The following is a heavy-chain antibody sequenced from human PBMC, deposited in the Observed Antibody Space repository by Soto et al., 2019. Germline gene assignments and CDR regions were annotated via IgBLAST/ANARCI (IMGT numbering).Heavy chain of an antibody. Sequence: SETLSLTCTVSGGSISSYYWSWIRQPPGKGLEWIGYIYYSGSTNYNPSLKSRVTISVDTSKNQFSLKLSSVTAADTAVYYCARACSGSYYYYYGMAVWGQGTTVTVSS. D-gene: IGHD1-26*01. V-gene: IGHV4-59*08. CDR1: GGSISSYY. J-gene: IGHJ6*02. CDR3: ARACSGSYYYYYGMAV. CDR2: IYYSGST.